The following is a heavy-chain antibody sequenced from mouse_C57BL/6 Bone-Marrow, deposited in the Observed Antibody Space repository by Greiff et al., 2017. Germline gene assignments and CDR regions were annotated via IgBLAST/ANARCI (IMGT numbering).Heavy chain of an antibody. Sequence: VQLQQPGAELVKPGASVKMSCKASGYTFTSYWITWVKQRPGQGLEWIGDIYPGSGSTNYNEKLKSKAKLTVDTSSSTAYMQLSSLTSEDSAVYYCARPYYSNYWYFDVWGTGTTVTVSS. J-gene: IGHJ1*03. CDR3: ARPYYSNYWYFDV. CDR1: GYTFTSYW. CDR2: IYPGSGST. V-gene: IGHV1-55*01. D-gene: IGHD2-5*01.